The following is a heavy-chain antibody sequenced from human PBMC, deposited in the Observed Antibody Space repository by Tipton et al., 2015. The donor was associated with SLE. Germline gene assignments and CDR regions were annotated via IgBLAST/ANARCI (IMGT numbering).Heavy chain of an antibody. CDR3: ASARSIAVAGPTSDGFYGMDV. Sequence: TLSLTCTVSGGSISSGGYYWSWIRQHPGKGLEWIGYIYYSGSTYYNPSLKSRVTISVDTSKNQFSLKLSSVTAADTAVYHCASARSIAVAGPTSDGFYGMDVWRQGTTVPVSS. D-gene: IGHD6-19*01. J-gene: IGHJ6*02. CDR2: IYYSGST. CDR1: GGSISSGGYY. V-gene: IGHV4-31*03.